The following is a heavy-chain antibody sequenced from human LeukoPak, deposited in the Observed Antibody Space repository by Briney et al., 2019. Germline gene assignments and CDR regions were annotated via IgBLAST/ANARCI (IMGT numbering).Heavy chain of an antibody. CDR1: GFTFSSYW. CDR3: ARSSGYSPIDY. CDR2: INSDGSST. Sequence: GGSLRLSSAASGFTFSSYWMHWVRQAPGKGLVWVSRINSDGSSTGYADSVKGRFTISRDNAKNTLYLQMNSLRAEDTAVYYCARSSGYSPIDYWGQGTLVTVSS. V-gene: IGHV3-74*01. J-gene: IGHJ4*02. D-gene: IGHD5-18*01.